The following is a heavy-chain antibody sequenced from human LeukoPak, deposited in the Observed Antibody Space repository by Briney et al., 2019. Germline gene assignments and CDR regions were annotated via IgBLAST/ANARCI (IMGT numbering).Heavy chain of an antibody. Sequence: GGSLRLSCAASGFTFSSYSMNWVRQAPGKGLEWVSYISSSSSTIYYADSVKGRFTISRDNAKNSLYLQMNSLRAEDTAVYYCARDPPTYYDFWSGYYQNYYYMDVWGKGTTVTVSS. V-gene: IGHV3-48*01. J-gene: IGHJ6*03. D-gene: IGHD3-3*01. CDR1: GFTFSSYS. CDR3: ARDPPTYYDFWSGYYQNYYYMDV. CDR2: ISSSSSTI.